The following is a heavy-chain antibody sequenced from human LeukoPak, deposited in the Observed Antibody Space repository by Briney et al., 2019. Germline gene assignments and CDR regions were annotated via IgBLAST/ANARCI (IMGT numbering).Heavy chain of an antibody. CDR1: GFTFSSYG. CDR3: ARDFTVTDFDY. Sequence: PGGSPRLSCAASGFTFSSYGMHWVRQAPGKGLEWVAVIWYDGSNKYYADSVKGRFTISRDNAKNSLYLQMNSLRAEDTAVYYCARDFTVTDFDYWGQGTLVTVSS. J-gene: IGHJ4*02. D-gene: IGHD4-17*01. CDR2: IWYDGSNK. V-gene: IGHV3-33*01.